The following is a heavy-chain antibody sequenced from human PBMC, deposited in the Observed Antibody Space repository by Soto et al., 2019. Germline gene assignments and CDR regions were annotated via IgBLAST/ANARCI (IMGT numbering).Heavy chain of an antibody. J-gene: IGHJ6*03. Sequence: SETLSLTCTVSGGSISNYYWSWIRQPPGKGLEWIGYIYYSGSTNYNPSLKSRVTISVDTSKNQFSLKLSSVTAADTAVYSCARVRHGYRGYDSYYYYMDVWGKGTTVTVSS. V-gene: IGHV4-59*01. CDR3: ARVRHGYRGYDSYYYYMDV. CDR2: IYYSGST. D-gene: IGHD5-12*01. CDR1: GGSISNYY.